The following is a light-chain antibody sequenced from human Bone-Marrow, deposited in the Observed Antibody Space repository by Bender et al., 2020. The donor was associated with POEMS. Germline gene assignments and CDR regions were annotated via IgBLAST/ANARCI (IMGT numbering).Light chain of an antibody. J-gene: IGLJ3*02. V-gene: IGLV2-14*01. CDR2: DVS. CDR1: SSDVGGYKY. CDR3: SSYTTSSTLV. Sequence: QSALTQPASGSGSPGQSITISCTGTSSDVGGYKYVSWYQQHPGKAPKLIIYDVSYRPSGVSNRFSGSKSGNTAYLTISGLQAEDEADYYCSSYTTSSTLVFGGGTKLTVL.